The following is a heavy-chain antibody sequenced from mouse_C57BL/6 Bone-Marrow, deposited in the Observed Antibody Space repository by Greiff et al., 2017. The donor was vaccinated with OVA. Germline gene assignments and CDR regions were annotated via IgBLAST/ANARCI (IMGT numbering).Heavy chain of an antibody. CDR2: IRSKSNNYAT. J-gene: IGHJ4*01. V-gene: IGHV10-1*01. CDR1: GFSFNTYA. Sequence: EVKLVESGGGLVQPKGSLKLSCAASGFSFNTYAMNWVRQAPGKGLEWVARIRSKSNNYATYYADSVKDRFTISRDDSESMLYLQMNNLKTEDTAIYKCVRMSPYSRARGAMEYCGQKASVTVSS. CDR3: VRMSPYSRARGAMEY. D-gene: IGHD2-12*01.